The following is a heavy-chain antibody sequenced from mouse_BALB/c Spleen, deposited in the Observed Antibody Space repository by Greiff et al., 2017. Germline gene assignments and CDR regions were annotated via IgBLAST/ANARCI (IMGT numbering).Heavy chain of an antibody. D-gene: IGHD1-2*01. Sequence: QVQLKQSGPELVRPGVSVKISCKGSGYTFTDYAMHWVKQSHAKSLEWIGVISTYSGNTNYNQKFKGKATMTVDKSSSTAYMELARLTSEDSAIYYCARSGTTASAWFAYWGQGTLVTVSA. CDR1: GYTFTDYA. CDR3: ARSGTTASAWFAY. CDR2: ISTYSGNT. J-gene: IGHJ3*01. V-gene: IGHV1-67*01.